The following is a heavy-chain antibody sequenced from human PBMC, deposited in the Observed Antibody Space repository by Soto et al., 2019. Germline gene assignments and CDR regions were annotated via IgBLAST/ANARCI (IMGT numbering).Heavy chain of an antibody. Sequence: GGSLRLSCAVSGFIFSNFEMNWVRQAPGKGLEWVSYVSNSGTKSYADSVKGRFTISRDNTKDSLYLQMNSLRAEDTAVYYCARGDTSWYASFDYWGHGVLVTVSS. CDR2: VSNSGTK. V-gene: IGHV3-48*03. D-gene: IGHD6-13*01. CDR1: GFIFSNFE. J-gene: IGHJ4*01. CDR3: ARGDTSWYASFDY.